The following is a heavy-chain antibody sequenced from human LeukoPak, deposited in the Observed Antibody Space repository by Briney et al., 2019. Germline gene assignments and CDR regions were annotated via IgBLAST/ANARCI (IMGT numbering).Heavy chain of an antibody. CDR2: IYPGDSDT. CDR3: ARQGSYSSGWPHFDY. D-gene: IGHD6-19*01. CDR1: GYSFSIYW. J-gene: IGHJ4*02. Sequence: GESLKISCKGSGYSFSIYWIGWVRQMPGKGLEWMIIIYPGDSDTRYSPSFQGQVTISADKSISTAYLQWSSLKASDTAMYYCARQGSYSSGWPHFDYWGQGTLVTVSS. V-gene: IGHV5-51*01.